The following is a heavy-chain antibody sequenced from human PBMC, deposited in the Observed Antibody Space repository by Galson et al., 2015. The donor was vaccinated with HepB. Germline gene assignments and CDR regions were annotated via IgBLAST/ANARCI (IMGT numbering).Heavy chain of an antibody. Sequence: SVKVSCKASGYTFTSYGISWVRQAPGQGLEWMGWISAYNGNTNYAQKLQGRVTMTIDTSTSTAYMELRSLRSDDTAVYYCARGEITIFGVVMPAYWGQGTMVTVSS. CDR1: GYTFTSYG. J-gene: IGHJ3*01. CDR2: ISAYNGNT. D-gene: IGHD3-3*01. V-gene: IGHV1-18*04. CDR3: ARGEITIFGVVMPAY.